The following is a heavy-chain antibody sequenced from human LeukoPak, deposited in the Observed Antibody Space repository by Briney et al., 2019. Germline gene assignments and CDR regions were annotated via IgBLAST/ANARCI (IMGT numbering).Heavy chain of an antibody. Sequence: GSGPTLVNPTQTLTLTCTFSGFSLSTSGVGVGWIRQPPGKALEWLALTYWNDDKRYSPSLKSRLTITKDTSKNQVVLTMTNMDPVDTATYYCAHRLDYDFWSGYPLWDYWGQGTLVTVSS. CDR1: GFSLSTSGVG. CDR3: AHRLDYDFWSGYPLWDY. CDR2: TYWNDDK. J-gene: IGHJ4*02. V-gene: IGHV2-5*01. D-gene: IGHD3-3*01.